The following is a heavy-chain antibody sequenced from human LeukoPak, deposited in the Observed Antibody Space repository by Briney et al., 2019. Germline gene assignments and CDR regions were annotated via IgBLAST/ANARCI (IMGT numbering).Heavy chain of an antibody. D-gene: IGHD3-22*01. V-gene: IGHV4-39*01. CDR1: GGSISSSSYY. CDR3: ARVDDSSGYYYGDAFDI. Sequence: SETLSLTCTVSGGSISSSSYYWGWIRQPPGKGLEWIGSIYYSGSTYYNPSLKSRVTISVDTSKNQFSLKLSSVTAADTAVYYCARVDDSSGYYYGDAFDIWGQGTMVTVSS. CDR2: IYYSGST. J-gene: IGHJ3*02.